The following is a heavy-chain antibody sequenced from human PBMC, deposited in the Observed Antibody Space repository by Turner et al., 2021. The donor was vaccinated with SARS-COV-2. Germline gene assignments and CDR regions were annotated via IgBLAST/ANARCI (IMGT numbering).Heavy chain of an antibody. V-gene: IGHV3-30-3*01. CDR1: GFTFSSYA. J-gene: IGHJ4*02. D-gene: IGHD3-22*01. CDR2: ISYDGSNK. CDR3: ARDKTGGYYGPLDY. Sequence: QVQLVESGGGVVQPGGSLRLSCSASGFTFSSYAMNWVRQAPGKGLEWVAVISYDGSNKYYADSVKGRLTISRDNSKNTLYLQMNSLRAEDTAVYYCARDKTGGYYGPLDYWGQGTLVTVSS.